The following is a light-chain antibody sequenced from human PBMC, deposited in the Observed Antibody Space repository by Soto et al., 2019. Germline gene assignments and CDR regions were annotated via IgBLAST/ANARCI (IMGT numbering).Light chain of an antibody. J-gene: IGKJ1*01. Sequence: DIQMTQSPSTLSASVGDRVTIACRASQSVKRWLAWYQKKPEKAPQLLIYDASSLQSGVPSRFSGSGSGTVFTPTISILQADDSTTYYCQHYNAAWSFGQGTKVEIK. CDR1: QSVKRW. CDR3: QHYNAAWS. V-gene: IGKV1-5*01. CDR2: DAS.